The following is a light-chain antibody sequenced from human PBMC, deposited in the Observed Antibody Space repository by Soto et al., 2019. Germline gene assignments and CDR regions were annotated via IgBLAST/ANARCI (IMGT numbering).Light chain of an antibody. Sequence: QSALTQPPPVSGSPGQSVTISCTGTSSDVGSYNRVSWYQQPPGTAPKLMIYEVSNRPSGVPDRFSGSKSGNTAPLTISGLQAEDEADYYCSLYTSSSLYVFGTGTKVTVL. V-gene: IGLV2-18*01. CDR1: SSDVGSYNR. CDR2: EVS. CDR3: SLYTSSSLYV. J-gene: IGLJ1*01.